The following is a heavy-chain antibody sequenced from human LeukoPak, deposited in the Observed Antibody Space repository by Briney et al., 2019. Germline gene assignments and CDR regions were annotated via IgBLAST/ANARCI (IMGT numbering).Heavy chain of an antibody. V-gene: IGHV1-46*01. Sequence: ASVTVSCTASGYSLTTYYMHWVRQAPGQGLEWMAIINPSGGGTKYAQKFQGRVTMTRDTPTNTVYMELSSLRSEDTAVYYCAFGDSYYDSSGYSDNWFDPWGQGTLVTVSS. D-gene: IGHD3-22*01. CDR1: GYSLTTYY. J-gene: IGHJ5*02. CDR2: INPSGGGT. CDR3: AFGDSYYDSSGYSDNWFDP.